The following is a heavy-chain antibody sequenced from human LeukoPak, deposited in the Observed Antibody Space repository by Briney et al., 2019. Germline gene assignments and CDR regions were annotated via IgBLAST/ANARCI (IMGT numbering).Heavy chain of an antibody. Sequence: PGGSLRLSCAAAGVTFSSYAMSLVRQAPGKGLEWVSSISGSDGSTNYADSVKGRFTISRDNSKNTLYLQMNSLRAEDTAVYYCAKLIAVAGTDDYWGQGTLVTVSS. CDR3: AKLIAVAGTDDY. CDR2: ISGSDGST. D-gene: IGHD6-19*01. V-gene: IGHV3-23*01. J-gene: IGHJ4*02. CDR1: GVTFSSYA.